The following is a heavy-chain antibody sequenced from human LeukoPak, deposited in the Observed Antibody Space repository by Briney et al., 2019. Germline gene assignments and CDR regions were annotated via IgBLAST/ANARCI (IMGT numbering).Heavy chain of an antibody. CDR3: ARESVEGITQNWFDP. Sequence: ASVKVSCKASGYTFAGYYMHWVRQAPGQGLEWMGWINPNSGGTNYAQKFQGWVTMTRDTSISTAYMELSRLRSDDTAVYYCARESVEGITQNWFDPWGQGTLVTVSS. CDR2: INPNSGGT. D-gene: IGHD3-22*01. V-gene: IGHV1-2*04. CDR1: GYTFAGYY. J-gene: IGHJ5*02.